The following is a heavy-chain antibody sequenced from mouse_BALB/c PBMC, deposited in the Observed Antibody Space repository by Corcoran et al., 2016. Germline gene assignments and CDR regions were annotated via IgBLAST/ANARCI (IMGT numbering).Heavy chain of an antibody. CDR2: INTYTGEP. J-gene: IGHJ2*01. CDR3: ARGSSGYDY. Sequence: QIPLVQSGPALKKPGETVKISCKASGYTFTNYGMNWVKQAPGKGLKWMGWINTYTGEPTYADDFKGRFAFSLETSASTAYLQINNLKNEAMATYFCARGSSGYDYWGQGTTLTVSS. D-gene: IGHD3-1*01. V-gene: IGHV9-1*02. CDR1: GYTFTNYG.